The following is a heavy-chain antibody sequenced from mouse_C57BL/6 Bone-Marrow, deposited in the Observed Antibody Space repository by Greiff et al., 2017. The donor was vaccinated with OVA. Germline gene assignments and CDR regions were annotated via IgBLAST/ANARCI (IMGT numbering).Heavy chain of an antibody. CDR3: AGNYDYFDY. CDR1: GFTFSDYG. D-gene: IGHD2-1*01. CDR2: ISSGSSTI. Sequence: DVMLVESGGGLVKPGGSLKLSCAASGFTFSDYGMHWVRQAPEKGLEWVAYISSGSSTIYYADTVKGRFTISRDNAKNTLFLQMTSLRSEDTAMYYCAGNYDYFDYWGQGTTLTVSS. V-gene: IGHV5-17*01. J-gene: IGHJ2*01.